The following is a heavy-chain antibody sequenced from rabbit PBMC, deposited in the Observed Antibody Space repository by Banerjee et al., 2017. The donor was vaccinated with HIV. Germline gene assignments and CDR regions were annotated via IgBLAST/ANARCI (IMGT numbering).Heavy chain of an antibody. V-gene: IGHV1S45*01. J-gene: IGHJ3*01. CDR1: GSDISSYYY. Sequence: QEQLEESGGGLVTPGGTLTLTCTASGSDISSYYYMCWVRQAPGKGLEWIACIYTGSSGSTYYASWAKGRFTISKTSSTTVTLQMNSLTAADTATYFCVRDGGMLVVVDLWGQGTLVTVS. CDR3: VRDGGMLVVVDL. CDR2: IYTGSSGST. D-gene: IGHD1-1*01.